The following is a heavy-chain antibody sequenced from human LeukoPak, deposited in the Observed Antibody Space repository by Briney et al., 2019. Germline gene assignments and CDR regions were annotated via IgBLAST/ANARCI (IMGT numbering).Heavy chain of an antibody. CDR3: ARLSRDYGDYNYYFDY. D-gene: IGHD4-17*01. Sequence: SETLSLTCAVYGGSFSGYYWSWIRQPPGKGLEWIGYIYTSGSTNYNPSLKSRVTISVDTSKNQFSLKLSSVTAADTAVYYCARLSRDYGDYNYYFDYWGQGTLVTVSS. CDR1: GGSFSGYY. J-gene: IGHJ4*02. V-gene: IGHV4-4*09. CDR2: IYTSGST.